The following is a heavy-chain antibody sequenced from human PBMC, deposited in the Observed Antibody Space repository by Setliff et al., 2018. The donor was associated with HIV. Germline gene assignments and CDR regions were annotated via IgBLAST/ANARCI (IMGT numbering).Heavy chain of an antibody. J-gene: IGHJ4*02. CDR3: ARAGVYYDSSGYCIDY. D-gene: IGHD3-22*01. V-gene: IGHV3-21*01. CDR1: GFTFSSYS. Sequence: PGGSLRLSCAASGFTFSSYSMNWVRQAPGKGLEWVSSISSGSSYIYYAESVKGRFTISRDNAKNSLYLQMNSLRAEDTAVYYCARAGVYYDSSGYCIDYWGQGTLV. CDR2: ISSGSSYI.